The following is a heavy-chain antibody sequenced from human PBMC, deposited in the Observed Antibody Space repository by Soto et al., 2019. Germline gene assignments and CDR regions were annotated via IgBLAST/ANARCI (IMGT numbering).Heavy chain of an antibody. V-gene: IGHV1-69*02. CDR3: ARLAAAGRVDY. J-gene: IGHJ4*02. D-gene: IGHD6-13*01. CDR1: GGTFSSYT. Sequence: QVQLVQSGAEVKKPGSSVKVSCKASGGTFSSYTISWVRQAPGQGLEWMGRIIPILGIANYAQKFQGRVTYTEXKSTSTAYMELSSLRSEDTAVYYCARLAAAGRVDYWGQGTLVTVSS. CDR2: IIPILGIA.